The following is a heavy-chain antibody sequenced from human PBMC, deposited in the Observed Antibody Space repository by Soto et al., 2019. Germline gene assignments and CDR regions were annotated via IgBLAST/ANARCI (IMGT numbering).Heavy chain of an antibody. Sequence: SETLSLTCTVSGGSISSYYWSRIRQPPGKGLEWIGYIYYSGSTNYNPSLKSRVTISVDTSKNQFSLKLSSVTAADTAVYYCARAGTVLLWFGEFVNWFDPWGQGTLVTVSS. V-gene: IGHV4-59*01. D-gene: IGHD3-10*01. J-gene: IGHJ5*02. CDR2: IYYSGST. CDR1: GGSISSYY. CDR3: ARAGTVLLWFGEFVNWFDP.